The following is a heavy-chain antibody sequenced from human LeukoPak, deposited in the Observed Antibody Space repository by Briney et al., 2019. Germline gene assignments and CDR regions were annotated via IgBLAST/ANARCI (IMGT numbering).Heavy chain of an antibody. D-gene: IGHD2-15*01. Sequence: GGSLRLSCAASGFTFSSYGMHWVRQAPGKGLEWVAFIRYDGSNKYYADSVKGRFTISRDNSKNTLYLQMNSLRAEDTAVYYCAKNGDRGAYCTGGTCYPYFYYYMDVWGKGTTVTI. CDR1: GFTFSSYG. CDR3: AKNGDRGAYCTGGTCYPYFYYYMDV. CDR2: IRYDGSNK. J-gene: IGHJ6*03. V-gene: IGHV3-30*02.